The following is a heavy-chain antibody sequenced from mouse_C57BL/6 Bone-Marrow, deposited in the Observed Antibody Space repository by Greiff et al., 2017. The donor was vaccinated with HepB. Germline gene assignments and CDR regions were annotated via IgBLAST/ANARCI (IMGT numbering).Heavy chain of an antibody. CDR1: GITFSSYA. V-gene: IGHV5-4*01. D-gene: IGHD1-1*01. CDR2: ISDGGSYT. J-gene: IGHJ3*01. CDR3: ARTYYYGSKYWFAY. Sequence: EVQLVESGGGLVKPGGSLKLSCAASGITFSSYAMSWVRQTPEKRLEWVASISDGGSYTYYPDNVKGRFTISRDNAKNNLYLQMSHLKSEDTAIYYCARTYYYGSKYWFAYWGQGTLVTVSA.